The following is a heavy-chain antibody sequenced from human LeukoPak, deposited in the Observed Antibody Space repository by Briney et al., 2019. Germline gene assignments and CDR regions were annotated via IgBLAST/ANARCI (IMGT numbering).Heavy chain of an antibody. V-gene: IGHV4-59*01. J-gene: IGHJ1*01. CDR3: ARAPRLSTVTTQFQH. Sequence: SEALSLTCTVSGGPITNSYWSWIRQSPGKGLEWIGYIHDVGTTNHNPSLKSRVTLSIDTSANQFSLTLRSVTTADTAVYYCARAPRLSTVTTQFQHWGQGTLVTVSS. CDR2: IHDVGTT. D-gene: IGHD4-17*01. CDR1: GGPITNSY.